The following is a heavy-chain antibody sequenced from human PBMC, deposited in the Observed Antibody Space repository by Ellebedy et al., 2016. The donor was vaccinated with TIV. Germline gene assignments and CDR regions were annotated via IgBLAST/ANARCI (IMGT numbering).Heavy chain of an antibody. D-gene: IGHD2-15*01. Sequence: MPSETLSLTCAVYGGSFIGNYWSWFGRPPGRGLEWIGEINHSGSTNYNPSLKSRVTISVETSKNQLSLQLSSVTAADTGGYYCARVVWQLPVSYAFDIWGQGTMVTVSS. CDR1: GGSFIGNY. V-gene: IGHV4-34*01. J-gene: IGHJ3*02. CDR3: ARVVWQLPVSYAFDI. CDR2: INHSGST.